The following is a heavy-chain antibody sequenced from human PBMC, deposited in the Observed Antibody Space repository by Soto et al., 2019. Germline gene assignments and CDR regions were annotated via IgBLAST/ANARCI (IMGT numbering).Heavy chain of an antibody. V-gene: IGHV3-23*01. D-gene: IGHD3-16*01. J-gene: IGHJ4*02. CDR1: GFTFSLYT. CDR3: AKAKEADGVWDIDF. CDR2: IYGSASKT. Sequence: GGSLRLSCAASGFTFSLYTMSWVRQAPGKGLEWVSSIYGSASKTFYTDSVKGRFTISRDQSRNTLYLQMNSLRAEDTAVYYCAKAKEADGVWDIDFWGQGTRVTVS.